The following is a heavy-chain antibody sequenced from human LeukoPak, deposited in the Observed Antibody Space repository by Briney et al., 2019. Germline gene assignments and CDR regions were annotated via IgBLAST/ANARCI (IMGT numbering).Heavy chain of an antibody. V-gene: IGHV4-30-2*01. Sequence: PSETLSLTCTVSGGSISSGGYYWSWIRQPPGKGLEWIGYIYHSGSTYYNPSLKSRVTISVDRSKNQFSLKLSSVTAADTAVYYCAREWAIFGVVTQGFDYWGQGTLVTVSS. J-gene: IGHJ4*02. CDR2: IYHSGST. D-gene: IGHD3-3*01. CDR3: AREWAIFGVVTQGFDY. CDR1: GGSISSGGYY.